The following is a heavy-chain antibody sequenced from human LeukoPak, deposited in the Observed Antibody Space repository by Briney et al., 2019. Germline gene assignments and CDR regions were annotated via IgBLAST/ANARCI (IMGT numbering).Heavy chain of an antibody. CDR2: IYYSGST. CDR3: ARGDYGGATAIYYFDY. Sequence: EASETLSLTCTVSGGSISSSSYYWGWIRQPPGKGLEWIGSIYYSGSTYYNPSLKSRVTISVDTSKNQFSLKPSSVTAADTAVYYCARGDYGGATAIYYFDYWGQGTLVTVSS. CDR1: GGSISSSSYY. V-gene: IGHV4-39*07. D-gene: IGHD4-23*01. J-gene: IGHJ4*02.